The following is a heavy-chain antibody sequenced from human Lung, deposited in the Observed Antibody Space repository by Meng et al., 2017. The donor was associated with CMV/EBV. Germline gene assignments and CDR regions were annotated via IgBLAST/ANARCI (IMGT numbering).Heavy chain of an antibody. D-gene: IGHD4-23*01. V-gene: IGHV3-74*01. Sequence: GGSLRLSCAASGFTFSNYWMHWVRQVPGKGLVWVSRIDNDGKTTDYADSVKGRFTISRDNAKSTLYLQMNSLRAEDTALYYCARDAPVITPHHDACDVWGQETVVTVSS. J-gene: IGHJ3*01. CDR1: GFTFSNYW. CDR3: ARDAPVITPHHDACDV. CDR2: IDNDGKTT.